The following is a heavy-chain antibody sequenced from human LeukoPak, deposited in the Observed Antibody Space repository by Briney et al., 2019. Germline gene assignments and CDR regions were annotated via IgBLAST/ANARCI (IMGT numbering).Heavy chain of an antibody. Sequence: PGGSLRLSCGVSGFTFNSYAMPWVRQAPGKGLEWVSSISNSGGNTYYADSVQGRFTISRDSSKNTLYLHMNSLRAEDTAVYYCAKYGGKAYFDYWGQRTLVTVSS. CDR2: ISNSGGNT. CDR1: GFTFNSYA. CDR3: AKYGGKAYFDY. D-gene: IGHD4-23*01. J-gene: IGHJ4*02. V-gene: IGHV3-23*01.